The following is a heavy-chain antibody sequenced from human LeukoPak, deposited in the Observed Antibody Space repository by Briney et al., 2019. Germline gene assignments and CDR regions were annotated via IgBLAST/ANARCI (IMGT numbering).Heavy chain of an antibody. CDR3: ARSVAPTATNWYFDL. J-gene: IGHJ2*01. D-gene: IGHD2-15*01. V-gene: IGHV4-34*01. Sequence: SETLSLTCAVYGGSFSGYYWSWIRQPPGKGLEWIGEINHSGSTNYNPSLKSRVTISVDTSKNQFSLKLNSVTAADTAVYYCARSVAPTATNWYFDLWGRGTLVTVSS. CDR1: GGSFSGYY. CDR2: INHSGST.